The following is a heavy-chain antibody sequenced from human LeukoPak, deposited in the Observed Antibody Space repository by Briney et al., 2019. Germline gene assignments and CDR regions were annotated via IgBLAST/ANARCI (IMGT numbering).Heavy chain of an antibody. J-gene: IGHJ4*02. Sequence: ASVKVSCKASGYTFTSYYMHWVRQAPGQGLEWMGIINPSGGSTSYAQKLQGRVTMTTDTSTSTAYMELRSLRSDDTAVYYCAGDGGYDVLRYFDWLPNYYYFDYWGQGTLVTVSS. V-gene: IGHV1-46*01. D-gene: IGHD3-9*01. CDR1: GYTFTSYY. CDR3: AGDGGYDVLRYFDWLPNYYYFDY. CDR2: INPSGGST.